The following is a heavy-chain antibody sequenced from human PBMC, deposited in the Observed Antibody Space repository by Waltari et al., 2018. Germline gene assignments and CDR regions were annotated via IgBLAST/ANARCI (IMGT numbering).Heavy chain of an antibody. Sequence: DVQLVESGGGLVQPGKSLRLACNASGFSFTDFTSGITWVRQAPGKGLERVAYISPDGKSFFYADSVRGRFTISRDNANNSVFLQMSNLRVDDTAVYFCTNGFGFFVHWGQGTLVTVSS. CDR2: ISPDGKSF. J-gene: IGHJ4*02. CDR1: GFSFTDFTSG. CDR3: TNGFGFFVH. D-gene: IGHD3-16*01. V-gene: IGHV3-48*01.